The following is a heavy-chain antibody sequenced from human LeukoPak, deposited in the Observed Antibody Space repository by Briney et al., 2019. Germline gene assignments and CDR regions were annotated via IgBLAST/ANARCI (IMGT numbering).Heavy chain of an antibody. CDR1: GGTFSSYA. J-gene: IGHJ4*02. CDR3: AREAYNWYDDLGY. CDR2: IIPIFGTA. Sequence: GASVKVSCKASGGTFSSYAISWVRQAPGQGLEWMGGIIPIFGTANYAQKFQGRVTITADESTSTAYMELSSLRSEDTAVYYCAREAYNWYDDLGYWGQGTLVTVSS. V-gene: IGHV1-69*01. D-gene: IGHD1-20*01.